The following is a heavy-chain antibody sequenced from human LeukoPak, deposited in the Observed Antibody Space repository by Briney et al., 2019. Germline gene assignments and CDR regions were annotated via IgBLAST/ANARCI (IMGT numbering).Heavy chain of an antibody. CDR2: ISGSGVTT. Sequence: PGGSLRLSCAASGFTFSSYAMSWVRQAPGKGLEWVSAISGSGVTTYYADSVKGRFTISRDNSKNTFYLQMNSFRAEDTALYYCAKDRDYYLVGFFDYWGQGTLVTVSS. CDR1: GFTFSSYA. J-gene: IGHJ4*02. CDR3: AKDRDYYLVGFFDY. V-gene: IGHV3-23*01. D-gene: IGHD3-10*01.